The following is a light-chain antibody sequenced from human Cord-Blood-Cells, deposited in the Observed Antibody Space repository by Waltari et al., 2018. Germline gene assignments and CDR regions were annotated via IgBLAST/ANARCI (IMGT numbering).Light chain of an antibody. CDR3: CSYAGSSTWV. V-gene: IGLV2-23*01. J-gene: IGLJ3*02. Sequence: QSALTQPASVSGSPGQSITLSCTGTSSDVGSYNLVSRYQQHPGKAPKLMIYEGSKRPSGVSNRFSGSKSGNTASLTISGLQAEDEADYYCCSYAGSSTWVFGGGTKLTVL. CDR1: SSDVGSYNL. CDR2: EGS.